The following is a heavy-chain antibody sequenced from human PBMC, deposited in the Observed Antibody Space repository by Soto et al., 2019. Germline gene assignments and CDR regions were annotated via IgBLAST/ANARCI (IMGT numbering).Heavy chain of an antibody. D-gene: IGHD3-3*01. CDR3: AKDRGRGSPVSGGMDV. V-gene: IGHV3-21*01. Sequence: GGSLRLSCAASGFNFSSYNINWVRQAPGKGLEWVSSISSASNHIFYADSVKGRFTISRDNAKSSLNLQMNSLRAEDTAVYYCAKDRGRGSPVSGGMDVWGQGTTVTVS. J-gene: IGHJ6*02. CDR2: ISSASNHI. CDR1: GFNFSSYN.